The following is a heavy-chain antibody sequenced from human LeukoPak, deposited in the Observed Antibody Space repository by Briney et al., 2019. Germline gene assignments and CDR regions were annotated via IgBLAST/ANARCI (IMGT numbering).Heavy chain of an antibody. V-gene: IGHV3-15*01. J-gene: IGHJ4*02. CDR3: TARVIEAGGVENY. Sequence: GGSLRLSCAASGFTFSNAWMSWVRQAPGKGLEWVGRIKSKTDGGAINYAAPVKGRFSMSRDDSRNTLCLQMNSLKTEDTGVDYCTARVIEAGGVENYWGQGTLVTVSS. D-gene: IGHD6-13*01. CDR2: IKSKTDGGAI. CDR1: GFTFSNAW.